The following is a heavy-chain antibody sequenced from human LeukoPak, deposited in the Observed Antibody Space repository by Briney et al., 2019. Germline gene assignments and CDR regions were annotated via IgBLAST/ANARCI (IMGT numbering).Heavy chain of an antibody. Sequence: GGSLRLSCAASGFTVSSNYMSWVRQAPGKGLEWVSVIYSGGSTYYADSVKGRFSISRDNAKSSLYLQMNSLRAEDTAVYYCARDGTRGVVPRFDPWGQGTLVTVSS. CDR3: ARDGTRGVVPRFDP. CDR1: GFTVSSNY. V-gene: IGHV3-53*01. J-gene: IGHJ5*02. D-gene: IGHD1-1*01. CDR2: IYSGGST.